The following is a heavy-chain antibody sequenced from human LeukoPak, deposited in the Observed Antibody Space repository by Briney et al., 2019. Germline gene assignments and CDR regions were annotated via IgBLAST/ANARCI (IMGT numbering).Heavy chain of an antibody. D-gene: IGHD6-13*01. Sequence: PPGGSLRLSCAASGFTLSSYSMNWVRQAPGKGLEWVSYISSNSITIYYADSVKGRFTISRDSAKNSLYLQMNSLRDEDTALYYCARGYSALDYWGQGTLVTVSS. J-gene: IGHJ4*02. CDR1: GFTLSSYS. V-gene: IGHV3-48*02. CDR2: ISSNSITI. CDR3: ARGYSALDY.